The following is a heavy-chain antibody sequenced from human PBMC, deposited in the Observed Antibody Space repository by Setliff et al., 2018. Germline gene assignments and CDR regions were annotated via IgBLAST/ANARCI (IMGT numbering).Heavy chain of an antibody. CDR2: TIPSFGTT. D-gene: IGHD5-18*01. CDR3: AREGVDTRSSTDYRYYMDV. CDR1: GGTFSSYG. J-gene: IGHJ6*03. V-gene: IGHV1-69*05. Sequence: SVKVSCKASGGTFSSYGISWVRQAPGQGLEWMGGTIPSFGTTNYAQEFQGRVTIITDESTSTAYMELSSLRFEDTAVYYCAREGVDTRSSTDYRYYMDVWGKGTTVTVSS.